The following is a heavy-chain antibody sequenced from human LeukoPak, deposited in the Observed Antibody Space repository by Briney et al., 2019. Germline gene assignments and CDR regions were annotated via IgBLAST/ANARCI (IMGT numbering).Heavy chain of an antibody. Sequence: GGSLRLSCAASGFAFSTYSMNWVRQAPGKGLEWVSSVSRSSRFIFYADSVQGRFTISRDDAKDSLFLQMNSLRAEDTAVYYCARVSDAFGYFFDSWGQGTLVTVS. D-gene: IGHD2/OR15-2a*01. CDR2: VSRSSRFI. CDR1: GFAFSTYS. V-gene: IGHV3-21*01. CDR3: ARVSDAFGYFFDS. J-gene: IGHJ4*02.